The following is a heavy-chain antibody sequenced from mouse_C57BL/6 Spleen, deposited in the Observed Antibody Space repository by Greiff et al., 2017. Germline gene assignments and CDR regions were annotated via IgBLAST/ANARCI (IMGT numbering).Heavy chain of an antibody. CDR2: IDPETGGT. V-gene: IGHV1-15*01. CDR1: GYTFTDYE. CDR3: TRGYEDYAMDY. D-gene: IGHD1-2*01. J-gene: IGHJ4*01. Sequence: VQLQQPGAELVRPGASVTLSCKASGYTFTDYEMHWVKQTPVHGLEWIGAIDPETGGTAYNQKFKGKAILTADKSSSTAYMELRSLTSEDSAVYYCTRGYEDYAMDYWGQGTSVTVSS.